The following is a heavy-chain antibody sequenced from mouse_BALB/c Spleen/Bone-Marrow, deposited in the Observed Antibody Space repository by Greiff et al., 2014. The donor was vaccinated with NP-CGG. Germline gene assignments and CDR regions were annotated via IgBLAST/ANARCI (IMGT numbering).Heavy chain of an antibody. CDR1: GYNFTSYW. J-gene: IGHJ3*01. Sequence: QVHVKQSGAELVKPGTSVRLSCKASGYNFTSYWINWVKLRPGQGLEWIGDIYPGSGGNHKNEKFKTKATLTVDTSSSTAYMQLTSLASEDSALYYWARDGNWPFAYWGQGTLVTVSA. D-gene: IGHD4-1*01. V-gene: IGHV1-55*01. CDR2: IYPGSGGN. CDR3: ARDGNWPFAY.